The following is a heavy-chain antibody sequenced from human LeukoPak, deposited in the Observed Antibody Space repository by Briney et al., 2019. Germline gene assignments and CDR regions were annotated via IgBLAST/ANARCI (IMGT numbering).Heavy chain of an antibody. D-gene: IGHD2-2*02. CDR3: ARAQDCSSTSCYNPNWFDP. CDR1: GGSISSGGYS. CDR2: IYHSGST. Sequence: SETLSLTCAVSGGSISSGGYSWSWTRQPPGKGLEWIGYIYHSGSTYYNPSLKSRVTISVDRSKNQFSLKLSSVTAADTAVYYCARAQDCSSTSCYNPNWFDPWGQGTLVTVSS. V-gene: IGHV4-30-2*01. J-gene: IGHJ5*02.